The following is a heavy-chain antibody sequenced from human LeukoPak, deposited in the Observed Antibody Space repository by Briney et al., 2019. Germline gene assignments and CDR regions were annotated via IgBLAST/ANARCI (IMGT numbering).Heavy chain of an antibody. CDR3: ARGRSSWGWFDP. V-gene: IGHV4-39*07. J-gene: IGHJ5*02. CDR2: IYHSGST. CDR1: GGSISRSGYY. Sequence: SETLSLTCTVSGGSISRSGYYWGWIRQPPGKGLEWIGSIYHSGSTYYNPSLKSRVTISVDTSKNQFSLKLSSVTAADTAVYYCARGRSSWGWFDPWGQGTLVTVSS. D-gene: IGHD6-13*01.